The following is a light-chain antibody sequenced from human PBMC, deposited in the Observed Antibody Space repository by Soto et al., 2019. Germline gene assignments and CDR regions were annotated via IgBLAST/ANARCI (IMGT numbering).Light chain of an antibody. CDR2: AAS. Sequence: EIVLTQSPATLSLSPGERATLSCRASQSVSSSLAWYQQRPGQAPRLLIYAASNRATGIPARFSGSGSGTDFTLTISSLEPEDFATYYCSQVNTYPVTFGGGTKVEI. J-gene: IGKJ4*01. V-gene: IGKV3-11*01. CDR3: SQVNTYPVT. CDR1: QSVSSS.